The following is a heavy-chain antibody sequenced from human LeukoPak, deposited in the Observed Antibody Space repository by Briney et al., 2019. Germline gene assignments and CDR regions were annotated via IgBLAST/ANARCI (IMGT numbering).Heavy chain of an antibody. CDR1: GFTFSSYS. CDR2: ISSSSSYI. CDR3: ERGGTRRMYCDY. J-gene: IGHJ4*02. D-gene: IGHD3-16*01. Sequence: GGSLRLSCAASGFTFSSYSMNWVRQAPGKGLEWVSSISSSSSYIYYADSVKGRFTISRVNAKNSLYLQMNSLRVEDTAVYYCERGGTRRMYCDYWGQGTLVTVSS. V-gene: IGHV3-21*01.